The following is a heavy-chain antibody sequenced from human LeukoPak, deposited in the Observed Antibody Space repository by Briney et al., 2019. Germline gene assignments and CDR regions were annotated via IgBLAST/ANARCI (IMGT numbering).Heavy chain of an antibody. CDR2: ISSSSSYI. V-gene: IGHV3-21*01. CDR3: ARDQDYYDSSGYSH. J-gene: IGHJ4*02. D-gene: IGHD3-22*01. CDR1: GFTFSSYS. Sequence: GGSLRLPCAASGFTFSSYSMNWVRQAPGKGLEWVSSISSSSSYIYYADSVKGRFTISRDNAKNSLYLQMNSLRAEDTAVYYCARDQDYYDSSGYSHWGQGTLVTVSS.